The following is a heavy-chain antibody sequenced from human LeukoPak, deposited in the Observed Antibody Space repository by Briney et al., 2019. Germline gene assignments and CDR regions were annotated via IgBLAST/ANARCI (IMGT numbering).Heavy chain of an antibody. CDR3: ARVMTGSTPSFDY. Sequence: PSQTLSLTCTVSGGSISSYYWSWIRQPPGKGLEWIGSIYHSGSTYYNPSLKSRVTISVDTSKNQFSLKLSSVTAADTAVYYCARVMTGSTPSFDYWGQGTLVTVSS. J-gene: IGHJ4*02. CDR2: IYHSGST. CDR1: GGSISSYY. D-gene: IGHD3-9*01. V-gene: IGHV4-38-2*02.